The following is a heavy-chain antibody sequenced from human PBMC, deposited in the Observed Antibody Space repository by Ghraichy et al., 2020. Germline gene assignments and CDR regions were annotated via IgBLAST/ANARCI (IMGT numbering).Heavy chain of an antibody. CDR1: GFNFSIYS. D-gene: IGHD2-2*01. CDR3: AREDCSSISCFAKVPDY. V-gene: IGHV3-21*01. Sequence: GGSLRLSFAASGFNFSIYSMIWVRQAPGKGLEWVSSISSISEYIYYADSVKGRFTISRDNAKKSLYLQMNSLRAEDTAVYYCAREDCSSISCFAKVPDYWGQGTLVTVSS. CDR2: ISSISEYI. J-gene: IGHJ4*02.